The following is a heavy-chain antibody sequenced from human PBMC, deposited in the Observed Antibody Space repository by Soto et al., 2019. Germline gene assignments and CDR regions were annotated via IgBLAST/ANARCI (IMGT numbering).Heavy chain of an antibody. CDR2: INPSGGRT. D-gene: IGHD3-3*01. V-gene: IGHV1-46*01. J-gene: IGHJ4*02. CDR3: VRGATLRFLEWRDSSSDY. Sequence: GASVKVSCKASGYTFTHHYIHWVRQAPGQGLDWVGVINPSGGRTNYAQKFQGRVTMTGDTSTRTVYMELSSLRSEDTAVYYCVRGATLRFLEWRDSSSDYWGQGTVVTVSS. CDR1: GYTFTHHY.